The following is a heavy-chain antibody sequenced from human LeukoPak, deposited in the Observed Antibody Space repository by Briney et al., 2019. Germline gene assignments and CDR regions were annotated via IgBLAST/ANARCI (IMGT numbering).Heavy chain of an antibody. V-gene: IGHV3-30-3*01. CDR1: GFTFSSYA. Sequence: GGSLRLSCAASGFTFSSYAMHWVRQAPGKGLEWVAVISYDGSNKYYADSVKGRFTVSRDNSKNTLYLQMNSLRAEDTAVYYCARDLFPDILTGYADYWGQGTLVTVSS. CDR3: ARDLFPDILTGYADY. CDR2: ISYDGSNK. D-gene: IGHD3-9*01. J-gene: IGHJ4*02.